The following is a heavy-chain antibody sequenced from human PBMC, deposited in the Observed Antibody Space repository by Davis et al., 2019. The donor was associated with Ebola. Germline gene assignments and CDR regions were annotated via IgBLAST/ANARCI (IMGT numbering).Heavy chain of an antibody. V-gene: IGHV3-30-3*01. Sequence: SLKISCAASGFTFSSYAMHWVRQAPGKGLEWVAVISYDGSNKYYADSVKGRFTISRDNSKNTLYLQMNSLRAEDTAVYYCARGDFWSGYYLYYYYGMDVWGQGTTVTVSS. CDR2: ISYDGSNK. J-gene: IGHJ6*02. CDR3: ARGDFWSGYYLYYYYGMDV. CDR1: GFTFSSYA. D-gene: IGHD3-3*01.